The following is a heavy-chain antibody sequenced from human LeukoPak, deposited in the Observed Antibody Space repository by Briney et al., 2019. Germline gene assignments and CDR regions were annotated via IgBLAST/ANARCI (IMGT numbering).Heavy chain of an antibody. D-gene: IGHD3-22*01. V-gene: IGHV3-23*01. CDR3: AKGLPRYYYDNSTHY. CDR1: GFTFSSYS. Sequence: QPGGSLRLSCAASGFTFSSYSMNWVRQAPGKGLEWVSAISGSGGSTYYADSVKGRLTISRDNSKNTLYLQMNSLRAEDTAVYYCAKGLPRYYYDNSTHYWGQGTLVTVSS. J-gene: IGHJ4*02. CDR2: ISGSGGST.